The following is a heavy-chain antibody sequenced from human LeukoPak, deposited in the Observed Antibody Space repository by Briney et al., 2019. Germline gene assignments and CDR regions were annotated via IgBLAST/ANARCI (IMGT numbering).Heavy chain of an antibody. CDR2: INAGNGNT. CDR1: GYTFTSYA. D-gene: IGHD6-19*01. CDR3: AREGIAVAPGYYGMDV. J-gene: IGHJ6*04. V-gene: IGHV1-3*01. Sequence: ASVKVSCKASGYTFTSYAMHWVRQAPGQRLEWMGWINAGNGNTKYSQKFQGRVTITRDTSASTAYMELSSLRSEDMAVYYCAREGIAVAPGYYGMDVWGKGTTVTVSS.